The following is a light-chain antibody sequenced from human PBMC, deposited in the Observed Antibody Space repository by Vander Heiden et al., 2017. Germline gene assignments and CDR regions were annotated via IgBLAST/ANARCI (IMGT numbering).Light chain of an antibody. V-gene: IGKV2-28*01. CDR1: QSLLHSNGYSY. CDR2: LGS. J-gene: IGKJ2*01. Sequence: DIVMTQSPLSLPVTPGEPASISCRSSQSLLHSNGYSYLDWYLQKPGQSPQLLIYLGSNRASGVPDRFSGSGSGTDFTLKTSSVEAEDVGVYYCMQVLQTPHTFGQGTKLEIK. CDR3: MQVLQTPHT.